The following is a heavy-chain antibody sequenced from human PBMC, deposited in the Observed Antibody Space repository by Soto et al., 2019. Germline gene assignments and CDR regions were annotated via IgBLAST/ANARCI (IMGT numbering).Heavy chain of an antibody. Sequence: GSLRLSCAASGFTFTRYSMNWVRQDPGKGLEWVSSISSTTNYIYYGDSMKGRFTISRDNAKNSLYLEMNSLRAEDTAVYYCARESEDLTSNFDYWGQGTLVTVSS. CDR2: ISSTTNYI. V-gene: IGHV3-21*06. CDR3: ARESEDLTSNFDY. CDR1: GFTFTRYS. J-gene: IGHJ4*02.